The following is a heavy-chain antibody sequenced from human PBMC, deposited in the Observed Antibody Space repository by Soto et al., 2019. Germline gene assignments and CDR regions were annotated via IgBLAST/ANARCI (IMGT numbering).Heavy chain of an antibody. CDR3: AKAVAEKLDAFDI. J-gene: IGHJ3*02. Sequence: EVQLLESGGGLVQPGGSLRLSCAASGFTFSSYAMSWVRQAPGKGLELVSAISGSGGSTYYADSVKGRFTISRDHSKNTLYLQMNSLRAEDTAVYYWAKAVAEKLDAFDIWGQGTMVTVSS. V-gene: IGHV3-23*01. CDR1: GFTFSSYA. D-gene: IGHD6-19*01. CDR2: ISGSGGST.